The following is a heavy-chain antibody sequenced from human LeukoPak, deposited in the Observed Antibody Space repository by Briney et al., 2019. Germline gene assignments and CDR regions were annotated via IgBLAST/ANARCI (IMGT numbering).Heavy chain of an antibody. V-gene: IGHV3-33*01. Sequence: PGGSLRLSCAASGFTFSSYGMHWVRQAPGKGLEWVAVIWYDGSNKYYADSVKGRFTISRDNSKNTLYLQMNSLRAEDTAVYYCARDRGFGQADVWGKGTTVTVSS. CDR2: IWYDGSNK. CDR3: ARDRGFGQADV. D-gene: IGHD3-10*01. J-gene: IGHJ6*04. CDR1: GFTFSSYG.